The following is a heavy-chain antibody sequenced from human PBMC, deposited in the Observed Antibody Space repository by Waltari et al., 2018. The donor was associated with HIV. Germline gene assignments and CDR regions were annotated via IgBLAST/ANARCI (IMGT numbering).Heavy chain of an antibody. CDR3: ARWSEDNDPRGHFDN. CDR1: GGSINSAGYF. V-gene: IGHV4-39*01. J-gene: IGHJ4*02. CDR2: VFYTGSA. Sequence: LLQESGPGLVRTSETLSLTCSVSGGSINSAGYFWGWIRQPPGKGLDWIGNVFYTGSAYYNPSLMSRVAISVDTSKNQFSLKLSSVTAADTSVYYCARWSEDNDPRGHFDNWGQGTLVTVSS. D-gene: IGHD2-15*01.